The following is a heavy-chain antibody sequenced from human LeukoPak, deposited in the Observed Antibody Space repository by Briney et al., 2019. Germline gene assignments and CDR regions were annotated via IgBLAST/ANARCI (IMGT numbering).Heavy chain of an antibody. Sequence: GGSLRLSCAASGFTFSSYTMHWVRQAPGKGLEWVALVSYDGTKINYADSVKGRFTMSRDISKNTLYLQMNSLKPEDTAVYYWARDRGQICSYVGTFDSGGKGTLVTVSS. CDR3: ARDRGQICSYVGTFDS. CDR1: GFTFSSYT. CDR2: VSYDGTKI. V-gene: IGHV3-30-3*01. J-gene: IGHJ4*02. D-gene: IGHD3-10*02.